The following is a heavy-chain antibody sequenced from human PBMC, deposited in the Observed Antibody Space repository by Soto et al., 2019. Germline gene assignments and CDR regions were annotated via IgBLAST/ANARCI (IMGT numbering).Heavy chain of an antibody. CDR1: GFTFSTYW. J-gene: IGHJ6*02. D-gene: IGHD3-16*01. Sequence: EVQLVESGGGLVQPGGSLRLSCAASGFTFSTYWMNWVRQAPGKGLEGVANIKEDGGEEYYVDSVKGRFTISRDNAKNSLYLDMNSLRGEDTAVYYCARDWGAPGRGSAFGYYYHFGMDVWGQGTTVTVPS. V-gene: IGHV3-7*05. CDR3: ARDWGAPGRGSAFGYYYHFGMDV. CDR2: IKEDGGEE.